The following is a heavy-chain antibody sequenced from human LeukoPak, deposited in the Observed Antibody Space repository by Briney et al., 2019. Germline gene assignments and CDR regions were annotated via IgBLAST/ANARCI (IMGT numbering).Heavy chain of an antibody. CDR1: GYTFSSYG. CDR3: ARVLPLWFGESNYYYGMDV. CDR2: ISGYNGNK. Sequence: ASVKVSCKASGYTFSSYGISWVRRAPGQGLEWKGWISGYNGNKNYAQKVQDRVTMTTDTATSTAYMELRSLRSDDTGVYYCARVLPLWFGESNYYYGMDVWGQGTTVTVSS. D-gene: IGHD3-10*01. J-gene: IGHJ6*02. V-gene: IGHV1-18*01.